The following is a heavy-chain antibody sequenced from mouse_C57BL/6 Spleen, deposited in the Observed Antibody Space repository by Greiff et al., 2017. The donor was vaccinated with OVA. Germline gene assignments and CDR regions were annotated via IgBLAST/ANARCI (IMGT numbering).Heavy chain of an antibody. CDR1: GFTFSDYG. D-gene: IGHD2-4*01. CDR3: ARRAYYDYGDYAMDY. J-gene: IGHJ4*01. CDR2: LSSGSGTI. V-gene: IGHV5-17*01. Sequence: EVKLMESGGGLVKPGGSLKLSCAASGFTFSDYGMHWVRQAPEKGLEWVAYLSSGSGTIYYADTVKGRFTISRDNAKNTLFLQMTSLRSEETAMYYCARRAYYDYGDYAMDYWGQGTSVTVSS.